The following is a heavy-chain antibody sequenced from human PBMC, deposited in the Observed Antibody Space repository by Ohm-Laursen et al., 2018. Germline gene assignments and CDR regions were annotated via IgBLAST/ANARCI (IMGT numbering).Heavy chain of an antibody. CDR2: MNPNSGNT. CDR1: GYTFTSYD. J-gene: IGHJ3*02. Sequence: GSSVKVSCKASGYTFTSYDINWVRQATGQGLEWMGWMNPNSGNTGYAQKFQGRVTTTRNTSISTAYMELSSLRSEDTAVYYCAKGSYDWDKDAFDIWGQGTMVTVSS. V-gene: IGHV1-8*01. CDR3: AKGSYDWDKDAFDI. D-gene: IGHD5-12*01.